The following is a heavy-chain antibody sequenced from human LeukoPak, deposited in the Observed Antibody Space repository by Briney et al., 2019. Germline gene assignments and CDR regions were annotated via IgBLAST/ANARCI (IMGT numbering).Heavy chain of an antibody. Sequence: PSETLSLTCTVSGGSISSGDYYWSWIRQPPGKGLEWIGYIYCSGSTYYNPSLKSRVTISVDTSKNQFSLKLSSVTAADTAVYYCASTPYGSGRSGVDYWGQGTLVTVSS. V-gene: IGHV4-30-4*02. CDR2: IYCSGST. D-gene: IGHD3-10*01. CDR1: GGSISSGDYY. J-gene: IGHJ4*02. CDR3: ASTPYGSGRSGVDY.